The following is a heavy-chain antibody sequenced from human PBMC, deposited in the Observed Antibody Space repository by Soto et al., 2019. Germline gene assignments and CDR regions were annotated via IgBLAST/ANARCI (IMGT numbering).Heavy chain of an antibody. J-gene: IGHJ4*02. Sequence: EVQLVESGGGLVQPGGSLRLSCAASGFTFTTYGIHWVRQAPGKGLGFVSAITSNGGSTYYADSVKGRFTISRDNSKNTVYLQMGSLSVEDMGVYYCARARRDCSSSSCSLYYFDYWGQGTLVTVSS. CDR2: ITSNGGST. CDR1: GFTFTTYG. V-gene: IGHV3-64*07. CDR3: ARARRDCSSSSCSLYYFDY. D-gene: IGHD2-2*01.